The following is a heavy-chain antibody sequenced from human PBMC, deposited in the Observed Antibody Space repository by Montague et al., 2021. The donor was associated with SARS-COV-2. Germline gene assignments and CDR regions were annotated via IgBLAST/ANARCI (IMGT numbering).Heavy chain of an antibody. CDR1: GYSFTSYW. J-gene: IGHJ6*02. Sequence: QSGAEVKKPGESLKISCKGSGYSFTSYWIGWVRQMPGKGLEWMGIIYPGDSDTRYSPSFQGQVTISADKSISTAYLQWSSLKASDTAKTQVVLTMTNVDPMDTATYYCARLSGVAPRCYYEGMDVWGQGTAVTVSS. D-gene: IGHD2-21*01. CDR2: IYPGDSDT. V-gene: IGHV5-51*01. CDR3: VLTMTNVDPMDTATYYCARLSGVAPRCYYEGMDV.